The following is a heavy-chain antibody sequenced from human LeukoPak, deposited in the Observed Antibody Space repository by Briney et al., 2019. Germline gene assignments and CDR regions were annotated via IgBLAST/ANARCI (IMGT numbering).Heavy chain of an antibody. CDR1: GFTFSRYW. V-gene: IGHV3-7*03. Sequence: GGSLRLSCAASGFTFSRYWMSWVRQAPGKGLEWVANIKQDGSEKYYVDSVKGRFTISRDNAKNSLYLQMNSLRAEDTAVYYCARVDSGYDSVDYWGQGTLVTVSS. D-gene: IGHD5-12*01. CDR2: IKQDGSEK. CDR3: ARVDSGYDSVDY. J-gene: IGHJ4*02.